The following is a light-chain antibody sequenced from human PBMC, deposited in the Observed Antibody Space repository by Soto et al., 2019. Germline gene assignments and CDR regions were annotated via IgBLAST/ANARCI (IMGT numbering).Light chain of an antibody. V-gene: IGKV3-15*01. CDR2: HAS. CDR3: QQYHDWPPIT. CDR1: QSLGYN. J-gene: IGKJ3*01. Sequence: IVMTQSPATLSVSPGERATLSCRASQSLGYNLAWYQQKPGQAPLLLIYHASVRATGIPARFSGSGSGTDFTLTISSLQSEDFAVYYCQQYHDWPPITFGPGTKVEIK.